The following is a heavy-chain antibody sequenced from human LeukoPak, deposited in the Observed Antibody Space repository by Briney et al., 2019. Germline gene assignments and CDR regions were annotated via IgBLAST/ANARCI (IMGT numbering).Heavy chain of an antibody. J-gene: IGHJ3*02. Sequence: ETLSLTCTVSGGSISSGDYYWSWIRQPPGKGLEWIGYIYYSGSTNYNPSLKSRVTISVDTSKNQFSLKLSSVTAADTAVYYCVGGSLFDAFDIWGQGTMVTVSS. CDR3: VGGSLFDAFDI. CDR1: GGSISSGDYY. D-gene: IGHD1-26*01. V-gene: IGHV4-61*08. CDR2: IYYSGST.